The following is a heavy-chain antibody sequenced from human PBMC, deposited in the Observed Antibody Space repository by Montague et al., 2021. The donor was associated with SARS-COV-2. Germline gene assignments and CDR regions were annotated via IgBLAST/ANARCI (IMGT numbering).Heavy chain of an antibody. D-gene: IGHD3-22*01. Sequence: SETLSLTCAVYGGSVSDYYWCWIRQPPGKGLEWIGEINHSGSTNSNPSLKRRVTTSVDTSKNQFSLKLTSVTAADTAVYYCARGPRITMIVVVITDIWFDPWGQGTLVTVSS. CDR1: GGSVSDYY. J-gene: IGHJ5*02. CDR3: ARGPRITMIVVVITDIWFDP. V-gene: IGHV4-34*01. CDR2: INHSGST.